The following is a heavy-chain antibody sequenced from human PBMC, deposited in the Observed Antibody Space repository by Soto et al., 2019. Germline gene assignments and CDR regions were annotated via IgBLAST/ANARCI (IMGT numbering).Heavy chain of an antibody. CDR2: ISGTGANT. CDR3: ARVYKMVRGVKLGMDV. Sequence: EEQLLESGGGLVQPGGSLRLSCAASGFTFSSSAMSWVRQAAGKGLEWVSVISGTGANTYYADYGKGRFTVSRDNAENTLYLQLNSLRTEDTAAYYCARVYKMVRGVKLGMDVWGQGTTVTVSS. D-gene: IGHD3-10*01. V-gene: IGHV3-23*01. J-gene: IGHJ6*02. CDR1: GFTFSSSA.